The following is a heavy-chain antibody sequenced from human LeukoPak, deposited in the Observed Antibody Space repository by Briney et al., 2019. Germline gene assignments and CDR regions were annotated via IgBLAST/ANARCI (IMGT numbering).Heavy chain of an antibody. V-gene: IGHV3-30-3*01. CDR3: ARDTDMSFDY. Sequence: PGRSLRLSCAASGFTFSSYAMHWVRQAPGRGLEWVAVISYDGSNKYYADSVEGRFTISRDNSKNTLYLQMNSLRAEDTAVYYCARDTDMSFDYWGQGTLVTVSS. CDR1: GFTFSSYA. D-gene: IGHD3-9*01. CDR2: ISYDGSNK. J-gene: IGHJ4*02.